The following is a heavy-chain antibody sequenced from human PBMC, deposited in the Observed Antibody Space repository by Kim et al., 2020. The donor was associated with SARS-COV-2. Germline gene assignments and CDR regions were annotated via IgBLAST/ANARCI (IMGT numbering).Heavy chain of an antibody. J-gene: IGHJ4*02. D-gene: IGHD6-13*01. V-gene: IGHV4-39*01. CDR3: ARGEAAASHDY. CDR1: GGSISSSSYY. Sequence: SETLSLTCTVSGGSISSSSYYWGWIRQPPGKGLEWIGSIYYSGSTYYNPSLKSRVTISVDTSKNQFSLKLSSVTAADTAVYYCARGEAAASHDYWGQGTLVTVSS. CDR2: IYYSGST.